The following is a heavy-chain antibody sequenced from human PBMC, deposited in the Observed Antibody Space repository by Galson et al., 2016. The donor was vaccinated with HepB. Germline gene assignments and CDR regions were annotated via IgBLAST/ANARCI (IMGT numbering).Heavy chain of an antibody. D-gene: IGHD6-25*01. J-gene: IGHJ3*02. CDR1: GDTFTGYY. CDR3: ATSTGYRSGWGAFDI. V-gene: IGHV1-2*04. Sequence: SVKVSCKASGDTFTGYYIHWVRQAPGQGLEWMAWLSANSGATNYAQKFQGWVSMTRDTSISTAYMELTSLTSDATAIYYCATSTGYRSGWGAFDIWGQGTMVTVSS. CDR2: LSANSGAT.